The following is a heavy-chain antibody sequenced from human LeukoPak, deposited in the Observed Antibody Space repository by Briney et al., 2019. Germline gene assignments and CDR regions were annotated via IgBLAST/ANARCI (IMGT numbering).Heavy chain of an antibody. CDR2: FIPVFGPA. J-gene: IGHJ6*03. D-gene: IGHD2/OR15-2a*01. CDR3: ARVVWGIFYDNYYYMDV. CDR1: GGTFSNYA. V-gene: IGHV1-69*01. Sequence: ASVKVSCKASGGTFSNYAVSWVRQAPGQGLEWMGGFIPVFGPANYAQKFQGRVTITADESTSTAYMELSSLKTEDTAVYYCARVVWGIFYDNYYYMDVWGKGTTVIVSS.